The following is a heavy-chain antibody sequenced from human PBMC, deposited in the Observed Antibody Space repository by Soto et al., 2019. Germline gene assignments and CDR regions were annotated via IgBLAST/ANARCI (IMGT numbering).Heavy chain of an antibody. V-gene: IGHV1-18*01. J-gene: IGHJ5*02. CDR3: AKIAVFGIVLGGKGLDP. CDR1: GYTFTRYG. Sequence: ASVKVSCKASGYTFTRYGIAWVRQAPGQGLEWMGWISGYNGNRNYVEKFQGRLTMTTDTSTSTAYMELRSLRSDDTAVYYCAKIAVFGIVLGGKGLDPWGQGTMVTGSA. CDR2: ISGYNGNR. D-gene: IGHD3-3*01.